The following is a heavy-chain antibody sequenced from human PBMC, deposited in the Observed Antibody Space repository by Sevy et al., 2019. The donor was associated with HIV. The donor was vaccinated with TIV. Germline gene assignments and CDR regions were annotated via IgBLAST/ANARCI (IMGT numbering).Heavy chain of an antibody. D-gene: IGHD2-2*01. Sequence: GGSLRLSCAASGFTFSSYWLNWVRQAPGKGLEWVANIKQDGSERYYVDSVKGRFTISRDNAKNSLYLHMNSLSAEDTAVYYCARGSFCSSASCYSGGYHYWGQGTLVTVSS. J-gene: IGHJ4*02. CDR3: ARGSFCSSASCYSGGYHY. CDR1: GFTFSSYW. CDR2: IKQDGSER. V-gene: IGHV3-7*01.